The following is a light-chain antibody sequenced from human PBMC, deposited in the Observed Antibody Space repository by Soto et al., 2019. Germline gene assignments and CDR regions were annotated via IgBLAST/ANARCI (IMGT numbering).Light chain of an antibody. J-gene: IGKJ4*01. CDR2: GAS. Sequence: EIVLTQSPGTLSLSPGERATLSCRASQSVSSSFLAWYQQKPGQAPRLLIYGASSRATGIPDRFSGSGSGTDFTLTISGLEPEDVAVYYCQQYGSSPLTFGGGTKVEIK. V-gene: IGKV3-20*01. CDR1: QSVSSSF. CDR3: QQYGSSPLT.